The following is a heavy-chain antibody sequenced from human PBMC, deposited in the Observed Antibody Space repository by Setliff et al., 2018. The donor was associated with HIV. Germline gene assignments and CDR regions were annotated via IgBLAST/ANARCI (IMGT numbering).Heavy chain of an antibody. CDR2: IKSKTDGGTT. CDR1: GFTFNNAR. D-gene: IGHD3-9*01. Sequence: PGESLKISCAASGFTFNNARMSWVRQAPGKGLEWVGLIKSKTDGGTTDYAAPVKGRFTISRDDSRNTLYLQMSSLKTEDTAVYYCTTDSGVRYLDWLSPLDAFDIWGQGTMVTVSS. J-gene: IGHJ3*02. V-gene: IGHV3-15*01. CDR3: TTDSGVRYLDWLSPLDAFDI.